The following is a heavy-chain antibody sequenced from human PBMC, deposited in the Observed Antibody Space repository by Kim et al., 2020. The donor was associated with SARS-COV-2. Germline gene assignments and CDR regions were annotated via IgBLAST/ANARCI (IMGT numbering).Heavy chain of an antibody. CDR3: ARGVVVAATYYFDY. V-gene: IGHV3-30*04. CDR1: GFTFSSYA. J-gene: IGHJ4*02. CDR2: ISYDGSNK. D-gene: IGHD2-15*01. Sequence: GGSLRLSCAASGFTFSSYAMHWVRQAPGKGLEWVAVISYDGSNKYYVDSVKGRFTISRDNSKNTLYLQMNSLRAEDTAVYYCARGVVVAATYYFDYWCQG.